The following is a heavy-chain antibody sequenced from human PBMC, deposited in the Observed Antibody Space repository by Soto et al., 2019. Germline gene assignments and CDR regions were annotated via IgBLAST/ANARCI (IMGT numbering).Heavy chain of an antibody. CDR2: IIPIFGTA. CDR3: SRSLYSGYDYGY. V-gene: IGHV1-69*06. CDR1: GGTFSSYA. J-gene: IGHJ4*01. Sequence: QVQLVQYEAEVKKPGSSVKVSCKASGGTFSSYAISWVRQAPGQGLEWMGGIIPIFGTANYAQKFQGRVTITADKSTSTAYMELSSLRSEDTAVYYCSRSLYSGYDYGYWGHGSLVTGSS. D-gene: IGHD5-12*01.